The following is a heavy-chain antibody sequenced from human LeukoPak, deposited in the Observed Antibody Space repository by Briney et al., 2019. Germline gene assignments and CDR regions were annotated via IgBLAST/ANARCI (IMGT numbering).Heavy chain of an antibody. J-gene: IGHJ6*02. D-gene: IGHD6-13*01. V-gene: IGHV4-30-4*08. CDR1: GGSIGSYY. Sequence: SETLSLTCTVSGGSIGSYYWNWIRQPPGKGLEWIGYIYYSGSTYYNPSLKSRVTISVDTSKNQFSLKLSSVTAADTAVYYCARDFSSSWSYGMDVWGQGTTVTVSS. CDR2: IYYSGST. CDR3: ARDFSSSWSYGMDV.